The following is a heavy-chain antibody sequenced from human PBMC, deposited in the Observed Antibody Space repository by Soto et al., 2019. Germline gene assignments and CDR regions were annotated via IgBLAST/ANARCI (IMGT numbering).Heavy chain of an antibody. D-gene: IGHD3-9*01. CDR3: ARLEGLATITYYFDF. CDR2: IYYRGNT. CDR1: GDSINSDKYY. Sequence: QLQESGPGLVKPSETLSLTCSVSGDSINSDKYYWGWIRQPPGKGLEWIGSIYYRGNTYSNPSLQTRVTISLDKSKCQFSLRLNSVTAADSAVYFCARLEGLATITYYFDFWGQGAQVTVSS. J-gene: IGHJ4*02. V-gene: IGHV4-39*01.